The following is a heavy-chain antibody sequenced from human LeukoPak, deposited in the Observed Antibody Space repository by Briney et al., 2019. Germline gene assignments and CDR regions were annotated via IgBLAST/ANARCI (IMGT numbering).Heavy chain of an antibody. D-gene: IGHD3-22*01. CDR2: GST. CDR1: GSSISAYS. Sequence: SETLSLTCTVSGSSISAYSWNWIRQPAGKGLEWIDGSTNSNPSLKSRATISEDKSKNQFSLNLSSVSAADTAVYYCARHQYTMLVGPGGPQYYYYMDVWGKGTTVTVSS. CDR3: ARHQYTMLVGPGGPQYYYYMDV. V-gene: IGHV4-4*07. J-gene: IGHJ6*03.